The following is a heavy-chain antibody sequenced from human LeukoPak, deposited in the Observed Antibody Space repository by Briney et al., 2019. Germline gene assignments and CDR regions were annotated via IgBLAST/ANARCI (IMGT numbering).Heavy chain of an antibody. V-gene: IGHV1-2*02. D-gene: IGHD2-21*01. J-gene: IGHJ3*01. CDR3: ASKGDGSCDSSLCQGAFDF. CDR2: INPNSGDT. Sequence: ASVKVXCXPSGYTFIAYYIHLVRQAPGQGLEWMGWINPNSGDTNYAQKFQDRVTMTWDTSVSTAYMELSSLTSDDTAVYYCASKGDGSCDSSLCQGAFDFWGQGSVVTVSS. CDR1: GYTFIAYY.